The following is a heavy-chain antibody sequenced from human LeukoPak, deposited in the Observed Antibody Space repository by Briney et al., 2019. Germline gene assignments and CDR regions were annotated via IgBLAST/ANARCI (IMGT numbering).Heavy chain of an antibody. J-gene: IGHJ6*03. CDR2: INWNGGST. Sequence: GGSLRLSCAASGFTFDDYGMSWVRQAPGKGLEWVSGINWNGGSTGYADSVKGRFTISRDNAKNSLYLQMNSLRAEDTALYYCARFGTGYYFGYMDVWGKGTTVTVSS. CDR1: GFTFDDYG. CDR3: ARFGTGYYFGYMDV. D-gene: IGHD3/OR15-3a*01. V-gene: IGHV3-20*04.